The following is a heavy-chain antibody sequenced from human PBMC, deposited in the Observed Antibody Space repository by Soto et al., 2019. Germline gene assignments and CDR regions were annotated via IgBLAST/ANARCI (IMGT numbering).Heavy chain of an antibody. CDR3: VSLSSTTTHYYFDY. V-gene: IGHV3-73*01. CDR2: IRSKANNYAT. Sequence: PGGSLRLSCAASGFTFSGSGMHWVRQASGKGLEWVGRIRSKANNYATAYAASLEGRFTISRDDSKNTAYLQMNSLKADDAAVYYCVSLSSTTTHYYFDYWGQGTLVTVSS. CDR1: GFTFSGSG. D-gene: IGHD3-10*02. J-gene: IGHJ4*02.